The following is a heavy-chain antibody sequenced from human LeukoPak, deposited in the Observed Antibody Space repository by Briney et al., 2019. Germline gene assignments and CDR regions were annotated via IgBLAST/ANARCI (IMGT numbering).Heavy chain of an antibody. D-gene: IGHD6-13*01. V-gene: IGHV3-30*02. CDR3: AKSSSSSWYEWDYFDY. J-gene: IGHJ4*02. Sequence: GGSLRLSCAASGFTFSSYGMHWVRQAPGKGLEWVAFIRYDGSNKYYADSVKGRFTISRDNSKNTLYLQMNSLRAEDTAVYYCAKSSSSSWYEWDYFDYWGQGTLVTVSS. CDR1: GFTFSSYG. CDR2: IRYDGSNK.